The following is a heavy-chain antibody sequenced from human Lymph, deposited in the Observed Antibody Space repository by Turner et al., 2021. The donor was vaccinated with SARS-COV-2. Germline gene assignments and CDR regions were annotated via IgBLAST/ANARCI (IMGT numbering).Heavy chain of an antibody. CDR3: AKDLAGTYYSSFDY. J-gene: IGHJ4*02. V-gene: IGHV3-9*01. D-gene: IGHD1-26*01. Sequence: EVQLVESGGGLVQPGRSLRLSCAASGFTFDDYAMHWVRQAPGKGLEWVSGINWSGGSIAYADSVKGRFTISRDNPKNSLYLQMNSLRAEDTAFHYCAKDLAGTYYSSFDYWGQGTLVTVSS. CDR1: GFTFDDYA. CDR2: INWSGGSI.